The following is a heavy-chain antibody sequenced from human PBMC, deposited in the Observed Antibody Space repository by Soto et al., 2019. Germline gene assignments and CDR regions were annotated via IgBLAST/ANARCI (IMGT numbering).Heavy chain of an antibody. CDR2: LSYDGDKE. CDR1: GFSFSDYG. CDR3: GKDLMGEQWLGVMHY. V-gene: IGHV3-30*18. J-gene: IGHJ4*02. Sequence: VQLEVSGGNVVQPGRSLRLSCAASGFSFSDYGMHWVRQAPGKGLESVALLSYDGDKEYYADSVKGRFTISRDNSKNTVFLQMNSLRPEDTAVYYCGKDLMGEQWLGVMHYWGQGTLVTVSS. D-gene: IGHD6-19*01.